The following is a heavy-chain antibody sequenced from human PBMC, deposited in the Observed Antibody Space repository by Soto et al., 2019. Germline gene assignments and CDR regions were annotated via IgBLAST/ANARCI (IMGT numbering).Heavy chain of an antibody. CDR3: ARDVGVEARPVDY. J-gene: IGHJ4*02. CDR1: GGSISSSNW. CDR2: IYHSGST. V-gene: IGHV4-4*02. Sequence: LSLTCAVSGGSISSSNWWSWVRQPPGKGLEWIGEIYHSGSTNYNPSLKSRVTISVDKSKNQFSLKLSSVTAADTAVYYCARDVGVEARPVDYWGQGTLVNVAA. D-gene: IGHD6-6*01.